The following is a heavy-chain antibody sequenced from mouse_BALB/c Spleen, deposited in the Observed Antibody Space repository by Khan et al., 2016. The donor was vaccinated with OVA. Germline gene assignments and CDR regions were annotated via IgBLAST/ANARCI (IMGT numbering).Heavy chain of an antibody. D-gene: IGHD2-10*01. V-gene: IGHV2-6-7*01. J-gene: IGHJ4*01. CDR1: GFSLTGYG. CDR2: IWGDGST. Sequence: QMQLEESGPGPVAPSQSLSITCTVSGFSLTGYGVNRVRQPPGKGLEWLGMIWGDGSTDYNSALKSRLSSSMDNSKSQVFLKMNSLQTDDTARYYCARAYYANYREAMDYWGHGKSDTDSS. CDR3: ARAYYANYREAMDY.